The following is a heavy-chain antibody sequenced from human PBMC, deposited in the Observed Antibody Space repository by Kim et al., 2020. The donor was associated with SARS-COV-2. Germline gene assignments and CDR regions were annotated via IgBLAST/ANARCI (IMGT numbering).Heavy chain of an antibody. CDR1: GYTFTSYD. CDR3: ARGPYYDFWSGYYEVPWWFDP. V-gene: IGHV1-8*01. J-gene: IGHJ5*02. CDR2: MNPNSGNT. D-gene: IGHD3-3*01. Sequence: ASVKVSCKASGYTFTSYDINWVRQATGQGLEWMGWMNPNSGNTGYAQKFQGRVTMTRNTSISTAYMELSSLRSEDTAVYYCARGPYYDFWSGYYEVPWWFDPWGQGTLVTVSS.